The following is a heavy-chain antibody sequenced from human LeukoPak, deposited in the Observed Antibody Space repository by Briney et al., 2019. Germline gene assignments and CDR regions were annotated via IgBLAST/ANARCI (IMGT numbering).Heavy chain of an antibody. V-gene: IGHV1-8*01. CDR2: MNPNSGST. J-gene: IGHJ4*01. CDR3: ARAPRHWGFDY. CDR1: GYTFTSYD. D-gene: IGHD7-27*01. Sequence: ASVKVSCKASGYTFTSYDINWVRQATGQGLEWMGWMNPNSGSTGYAQKFQGRVTMTRNTSISTAYMELSSLTSEDTAVYYCARAPRHWGFDYWAMEPWSPSPQ.